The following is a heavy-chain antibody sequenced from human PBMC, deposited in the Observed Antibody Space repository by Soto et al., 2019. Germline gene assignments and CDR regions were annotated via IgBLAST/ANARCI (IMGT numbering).Heavy chain of an antibody. CDR3: ARGLATLPVFAFDI. CDR2: IYWSGDE. J-gene: IGHJ3*02. CDR1: GFSLSTSGVG. Sequence: QGTLKESGPTLVKPTQTLTLTCSFSGFSLSTSGVGVGWIRQPPGKALEWLALIYWSGDEHYRPSLKSRLSIIKDTSKNHVVLIMTDMDPVDTATYYCARGLATLPVFAFDIWGQGTMVTVSS. V-gene: IGHV2-5*01. D-gene: IGHD6-6*01.